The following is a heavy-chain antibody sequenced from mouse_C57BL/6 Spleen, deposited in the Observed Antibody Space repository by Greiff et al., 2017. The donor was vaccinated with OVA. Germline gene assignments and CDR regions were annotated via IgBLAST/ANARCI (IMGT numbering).Heavy chain of an antibody. Sequence: EVQLQQSGPELVKPGASVKISCKASGYTFTDYYMNWVKQSHGKSLEWIGDINPNNGGNSYHQKFKGKATSTVDKSSSTAYMELRSLTSEDSAVYYCAATVVAHSTEGFDYWGQGTTLTVSS. V-gene: IGHV1-26*01. CDR2: INPNNGGN. CDR1: GYTFTDYY. D-gene: IGHD1-1*01. J-gene: IGHJ2*01. CDR3: AATVVAHSTEGFDY.